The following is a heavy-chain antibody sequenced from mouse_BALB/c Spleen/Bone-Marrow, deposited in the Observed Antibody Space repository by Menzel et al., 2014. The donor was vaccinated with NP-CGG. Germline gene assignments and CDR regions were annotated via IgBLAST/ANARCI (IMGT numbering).Heavy chain of an antibody. J-gene: IGHJ2*01. V-gene: IGHV1-19*01. CDR2: VTPYKGST. CDR1: GYTFTDYS. Sequence: EVQGVESGPELVKPGASVKMSCKSSGYTFTDYSMDWEKQSHGESFEWFGRVTPYKGSTTYNQKFKGKATLTVNKSSSTAYMAINSRTSEDSAVYYCARTGYWGQGTTLTVSS. CDR3: ARTGY.